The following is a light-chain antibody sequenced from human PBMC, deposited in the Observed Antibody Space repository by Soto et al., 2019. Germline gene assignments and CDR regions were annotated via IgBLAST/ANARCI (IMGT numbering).Light chain of an antibody. Sequence: QSVLSQPASVSGSPGQSITISCTGTSSDVGAYNYVSWYQQHPDKAPKLMIYAVTNRPSGVSDRFSGSKFGNTASLTISGLQAEDEADYYCSSYTTSSTLPYVFGTGTKVTVL. CDR2: AVT. CDR3: SSYTTSSTLPYV. CDR1: SSDVGAYNY. V-gene: IGLV2-14*01. J-gene: IGLJ1*01.